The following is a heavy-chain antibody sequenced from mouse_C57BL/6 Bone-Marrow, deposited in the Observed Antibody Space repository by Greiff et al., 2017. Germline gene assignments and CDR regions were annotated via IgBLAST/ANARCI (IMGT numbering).Heavy chain of an antibody. J-gene: IGHJ3*01. V-gene: IGHV1-64*01. CDR3: ATGSWFAY. CDR2: IHPKSGST. Sequence: QVQLQQPGAELVKPGASVKLSCKASGYTFTSYWMHWVKQRPGQGLEWIGMIHPKSGSTNYNEKFKSKATLTVDKSSSTAYMQLSTLTSEDAAVYYCATGSWFAYWGQGTLVTVSA. CDR1: GYTFTSYW.